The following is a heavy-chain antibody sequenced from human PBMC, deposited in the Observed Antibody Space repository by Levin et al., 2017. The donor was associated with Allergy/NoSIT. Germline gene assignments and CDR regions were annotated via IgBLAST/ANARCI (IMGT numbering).Heavy chain of an antibody. D-gene: IGHD3-9*01. J-gene: IGHJ4*02. Sequence: SGPTLVKPTQTLTLTCTFSGFSLSTSGVGVGWIRQPPGKALEWLALIYWDDDKRYSPSLKSRLTITKDTSKNQVVLTMTNMDPVDTATYYCAHTFKYYDNRYYFDYWGQGTLVTVSS. V-gene: IGHV2-5*02. CDR3: AHTFKYYDNRYYFDY. CDR2: IYWDDDK. CDR1: GFSLSTSGVG.